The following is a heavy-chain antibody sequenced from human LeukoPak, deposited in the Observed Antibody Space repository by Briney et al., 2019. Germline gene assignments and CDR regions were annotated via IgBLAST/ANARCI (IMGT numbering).Heavy chain of an antibody. V-gene: IGHV1-18*01. CDR3: ARDLSGYRSAFDI. D-gene: IGHD5-18*01. CDR1: GYTFTSYG. J-gene: IGHJ3*02. CDR2: ISAYNGNT. Sequence: ASVKVSCKASGYTFTSYGISXVRQXXXXXXXXXGWISAYNGNTNYAQKLQGRVTMTTDRSTSTAYMELRSLRSDDTAVYYCARDLSGYRSAFDIWGQGTMVTVSS.